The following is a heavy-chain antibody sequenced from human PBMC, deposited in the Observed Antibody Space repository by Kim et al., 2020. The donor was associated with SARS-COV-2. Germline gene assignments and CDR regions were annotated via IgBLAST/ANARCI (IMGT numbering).Heavy chain of an antibody. V-gene: IGHV1-3*01. D-gene: IGHD6-19*01. Sequence: ASVKVSCKASGYIFTTYVIHWVRQAPGQRPEWMGRIIPGRNNIVYSQTFQGRVAMTEDTSATTVYLELSSLKSEDTAVYYCARDHVSLAGSYIDVWGNVTPVTVSS. CDR1: GYIFTTYV. CDR3: ARDHVSLAGSYIDV. CDR2: IIPGRNNI. J-gene: IGHJ6*03.